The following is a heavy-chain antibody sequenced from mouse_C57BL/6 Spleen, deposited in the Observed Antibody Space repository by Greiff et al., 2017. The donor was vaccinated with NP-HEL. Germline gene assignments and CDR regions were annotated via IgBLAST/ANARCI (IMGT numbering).Heavy chain of an antibody. CDR1: GYAFSSYW. CDR2: IYPGDGDT. D-gene: IGHD1-1*01. V-gene: IGHV1-80*01. J-gene: IGHJ2*01. Sequence: QVQLKQSGAELVKPGASVKISCKASGYAFSSYWMNWVKQRPGKGLEWIGQIYPGDGDTNYNGKFKGKATLTADKSSSTAYMQLSSLTSEDSAVYFCARSFSITTVVAGDYWGQGTTLTVSS. CDR3: ARSFSITTVVAGDY.